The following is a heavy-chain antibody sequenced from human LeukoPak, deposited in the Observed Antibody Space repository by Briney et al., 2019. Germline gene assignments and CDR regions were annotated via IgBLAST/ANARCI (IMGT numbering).Heavy chain of an antibody. J-gene: IGHJ4*02. Sequence: SETLSLTCTVSGGSISSYYWSWIRQPPGKGLEWIGYIYTSGSTNYNPSLKSRVTISVDTSKNQFSLKLSSVTAADTAVYYCARHQYSSSWYDYWGQGTLVNVSS. CDR2: IYTSGST. V-gene: IGHV4-4*09. CDR3: ARHQYSSSWYDY. D-gene: IGHD6-13*01. CDR1: GGSISSYY.